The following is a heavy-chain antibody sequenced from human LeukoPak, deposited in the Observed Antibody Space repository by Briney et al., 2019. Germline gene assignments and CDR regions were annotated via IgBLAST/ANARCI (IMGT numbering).Heavy chain of an antibody. Sequence: PSETLSLTCTVSGYSISSGYYWGWIRQPPGKGLEWIGSIYHSGSTYCNPSLKSRVTISVDTSKNQFSLKLSSVTAADTAVYYCARVHYYDSSGYGLYWGQGTLVTVSS. CDR1: GYSISSGYY. CDR2: IYHSGST. V-gene: IGHV4-38-2*02. J-gene: IGHJ4*02. D-gene: IGHD3-22*01. CDR3: ARVHYYDSSGYGLY.